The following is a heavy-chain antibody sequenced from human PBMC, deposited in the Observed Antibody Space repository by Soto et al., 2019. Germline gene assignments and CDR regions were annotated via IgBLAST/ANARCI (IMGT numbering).Heavy chain of an antibody. CDR2: IYAGNGNT. J-gene: IGHJ4*02. CDR1: GHTFSTYT. CDR3: ARDPALDY. V-gene: IGHV1-3*01. Sequence: ASVKVSCKASGHTFSTYTIHWMRQAPGQTPEWMGWIYAGNGNTKYSQKFQGRVTITRDTSATTAYMELNSLRSEDTAVYYCARDPALDYWGQGTLVTVSS.